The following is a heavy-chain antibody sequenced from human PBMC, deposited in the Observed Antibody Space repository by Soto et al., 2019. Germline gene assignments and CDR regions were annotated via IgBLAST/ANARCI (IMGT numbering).Heavy chain of an antibody. Sequence: QLQLQESGPGLVKPSETLSLTCTVSGGSISSSSYYWGWLRQPPGKGLEWIGSIYYSGSTYYNPSLKSRVTISVDTSKNQFSLKLSSVTAADTAVYYCARAKYTRTFDYWGQGTLVTVSS. CDR1: GGSISSSSYY. D-gene: IGHD2-2*02. CDR2: IYYSGST. CDR3: ARAKYTRTFDY. J-gene: IGHJ4*02. V-gene: IGHV4-39*01.